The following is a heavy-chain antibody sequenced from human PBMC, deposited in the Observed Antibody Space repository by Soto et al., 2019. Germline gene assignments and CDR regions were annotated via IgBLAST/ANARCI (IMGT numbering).Heavy chain of an antibody. D-gene: IGHD1-20*01. J-gene: IGHJ4*02. CDR2: ISAYNGNT. Sequence: ASVKVSGKASGYTFTSYGISWVRQAPGQGLEWMGWISAYNGNTNYAQKLQGRVTMTTDTSTSTAYMGLRSLRSDDTAVYYCARQWYNWNLYYFDYWGQGTLVTVSS. V-gene: IGHV1-18*01. CDR3: ARQWYNWNLYYFDY. CDR1: GYTFTSYG.